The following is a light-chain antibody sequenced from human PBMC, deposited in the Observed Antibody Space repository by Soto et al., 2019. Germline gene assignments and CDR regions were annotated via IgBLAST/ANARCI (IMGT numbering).Light chain of an antibody. CDR3: QKYSSVPV. J-gene: IGKJ3*01. CDR2: AAS. CDR1: QGIRNF. V-gene: IGKV1-27*01. Sequence: DTQMPQSPTSLSASVGDRVTITCRASQGIRNFVAWYQQKPGKAPKLLIYAASTLQSGVPSRFSGSGSGTDFTLTINSRQPEDVATYFCQKYSSVPVFGPGTKVEIK.